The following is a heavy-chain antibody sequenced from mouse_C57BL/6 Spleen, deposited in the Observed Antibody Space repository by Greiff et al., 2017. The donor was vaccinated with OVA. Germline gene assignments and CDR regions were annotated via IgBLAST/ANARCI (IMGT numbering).Heavy chain of an antibody. CDR1: GYAFSSYW. J-gene: IGHJ2*01. V-gene: IGHV1-80*01. CDR2: IYPGDGDT. Sequence: VQLQQSGAELVKPGASVKISCKASGYAFSSYWMNWVKQRPGKGLEWIGQIYPGDGDTNYNGKFKGKATLTADKSSSTAYMQLSSLTSEDSAVYFCASYYDYGSYYFDYWGQGTTLTVAS. CDR3: ASYYDYGSYYFDY. D-gene: IGHD2-4*01.